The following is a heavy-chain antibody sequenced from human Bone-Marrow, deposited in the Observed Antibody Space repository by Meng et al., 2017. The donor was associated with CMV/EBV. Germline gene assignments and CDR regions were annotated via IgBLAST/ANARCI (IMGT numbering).Heavy chain of an antibody. D-gene: IGHD3-3*01. J-gene: IGHJ3*02. Sequence: SVKVSCKASGFTFTSSAVQWVRQARGQRLEWIGWIVVGSGNTNYAQKFQGRVTITADKSMSTAYMELSSLRSEDTAVYYCASPRKTKEWLHAFDIWGQGTMVTGSS. V-gene: IGHV1-58*01. CDR1: GFTFTSSA. CDR2: IVVGSGNT. CDR3: ASPRKTKEWLHAFDI.